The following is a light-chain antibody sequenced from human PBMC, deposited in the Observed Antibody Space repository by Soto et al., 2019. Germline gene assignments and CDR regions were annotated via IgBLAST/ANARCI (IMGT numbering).Light chain of an antibody. V-gene: IGKV3-20*01. CDR1: QSVSSNY. CDR3: QQYGSSPFT. Sequence: IVLTQSPGTLPLSPGERATLSCRASQSVSSNYLAWYQQKPGQAPRLLIYIASARATGIPDRFSGSGSGTDFALTISRLEPEDFAVYYCQQYGSSPFTFGPGTKVDLK. J-gene: IGKJ3*01. CDR2: IAS.